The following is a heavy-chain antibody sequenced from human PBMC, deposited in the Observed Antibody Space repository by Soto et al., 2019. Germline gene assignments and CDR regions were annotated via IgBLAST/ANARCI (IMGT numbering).Heavy chain of an antibody. J-gene: IGHJ6*02. Sequence: ESGGGVVQPGRSLRLSCAASGFTFRSYGMHWVRQAPGKGLEWVAVISYDGSNKYYADSVKGRFTISRDNSKNTLYLQMNSLRAEDTAVYYCAKDGIAARGSYYYYYYGMDVWGQGTTVTVSS. V-gene: IGHV3-30*18. D-gene: IGHD6-6*01. CDR1: GFTFRSYG. CDR3: AKDGIAARGSYYYYYYGMDV. CDR2: ISYDGSNK.